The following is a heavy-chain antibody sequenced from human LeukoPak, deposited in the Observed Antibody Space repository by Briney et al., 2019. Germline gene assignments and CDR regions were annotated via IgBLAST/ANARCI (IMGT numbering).Heavy chain of an antibody. V-gene: IGHV4-34*01. CDR1: GGSFSGYY. J-gene: IGHJ6*03. Sequence: SETLSLTCAVYGGSFSGYYWSWIRQPPGKGLEWIGEINHSGSTYYNPSLKSRITISVDTSKNQFSLKLTSVTAADTAVYYCARDFPSTLIAVAGTADYYYYMDVWGKGTTVTVSS. CDR3: ARDFPSTLIAVAGTADYYYYMDV. D-gene: IGHD6-19*01. CDR2: INHSGST.